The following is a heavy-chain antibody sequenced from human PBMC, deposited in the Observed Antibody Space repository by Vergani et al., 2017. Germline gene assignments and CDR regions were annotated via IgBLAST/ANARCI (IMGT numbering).Heavy chain of an antibody. Sequence: QLQLQESGPGLVKPSETLSLTCTVSGSSISSSSYYWGWIRQPPGKGLEWIGSIYYSGSTYYNPSLKRRVTISVDTSKNQFSLKLSSVTAADTAVYYCARGAKGGPRVGVPAAMLDYWGQGTLVTVSS. CDR3: ARGAKGGPRVGVPAAMLDY. D-gene: IGHD2-2*01. J-gene: IGHJ4*02. CDR2: IYYSGST. V-gene: IGHV4-39*01. CDR1: GSSISSSSYY.